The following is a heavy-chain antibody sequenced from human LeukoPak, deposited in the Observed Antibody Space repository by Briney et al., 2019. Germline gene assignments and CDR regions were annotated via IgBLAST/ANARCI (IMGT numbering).Heavy chain of an antibody. V-gene: IGHV3-72*01. CDR2: SRDKAKSYTT. J-gene: IGHJ3*02. D-gene: IGHD1-26*01. CDR1: GFIFSDHY. Sequence: QAGGSLRLSCEASGFIFSDHYMDWVRQAPGKGLEWVGRSRDKAKSYTTQYAASVKGRFTISRDDSKKSLYLQMNSLKTEDTAVYYCARIVGATLAAFDIWGHGTMVTVSS. CDR3: ARIVGATLAAFDI.